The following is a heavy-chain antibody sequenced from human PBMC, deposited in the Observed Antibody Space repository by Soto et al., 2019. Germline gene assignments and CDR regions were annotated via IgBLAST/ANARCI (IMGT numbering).Heavy chain of an antibody. J-gene: IGHJ4*02. CDR3: ARESYMYGRESQRGGTNFDY. CDR2: INPNSGGT. D-gene: IGHD3-10*01. V-gene: IGHV1-2*04. CDR1: GYTFTGYY. Sequence: QVQLVQSGAEVKKPGASVKVSCKASGYTFTGYYMHWVRQAPGQGLEWMGWINPNSGGTNYAQKRQGWVTMTRDMSISTAYMELSRLRSDDAAVYYCARESYMYGRESQRGGTNFDYWGEGTLVTVSS.